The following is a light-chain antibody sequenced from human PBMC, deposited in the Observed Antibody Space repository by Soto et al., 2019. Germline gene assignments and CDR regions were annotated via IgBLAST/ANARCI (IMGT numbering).Light chain of an antibody. CDR2: GAS. Sequence: EIVLTQSPGSLSLSPGERATLSCRASQSVSSSYLAWYQQKPGQAPRLLMYGASSRATGIPDRFSGSGSGTDFTLTISRLEPEDFAVYYCQQYSSSPQTFGQGTKVEIK. J-gene: IGKJ1*01. CDR3: QQYSSSPQT. V-gene: IGKV3-20*01. CDR1: QSVSSSY.